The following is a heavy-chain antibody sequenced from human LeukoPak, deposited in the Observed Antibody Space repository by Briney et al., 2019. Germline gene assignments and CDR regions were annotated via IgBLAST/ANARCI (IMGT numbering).Heavy chain of an antibody. CDR2: ISYDGSNK. D-gene: IGHD7-27*01. V-gene: IGHV3-30*18. J-gene: IGHJ4*02. CDR3: AKGTGDTAYYFDF. CDR1: GFSFSSYG. Sequence: AGGSLRLSCAASGFSFSSYGMHWVRQAPGKGLEWVAVISYDGSNKYYTDSLKGRFTISRDNSKNTLYLQMNSLRVEDTAIYYCAKGTGDTAYYFDFWGQGVLVTVPS.